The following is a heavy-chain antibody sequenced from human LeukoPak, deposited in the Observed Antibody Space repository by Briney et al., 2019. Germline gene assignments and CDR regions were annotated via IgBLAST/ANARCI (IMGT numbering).Heavy chain of an antibody. CDR2: IYYSGST. V-gene: IGHV4-31*03. CDR3: ARCGGSQSYYGMDV. J-gene: IGHJ6*02. Sequence: SQTLSLTCSVSGGSISSGVYYWSWIRQHPGKGLEWIGYIYYSGSTYYNPSLKSRVTISVDTSKNQFSLNLSSATAADTAVYHCARCGGSQSYYGMDVWGQGTTVTVSS. D-gene: IGHD1-26*01. CDR1: GGSISSGVYY.